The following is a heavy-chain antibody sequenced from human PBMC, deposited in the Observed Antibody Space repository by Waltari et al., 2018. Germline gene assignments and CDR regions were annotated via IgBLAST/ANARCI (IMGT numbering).Heavy chain of an antibody. V-gene: IGHV1-69*13. J-gene: IGHJ5*02. CDR3: AKEGFCSGGSCSGNNWFDP. CDR1: GGSFSNYA. Sequence: QVQLVQSGAEGKMPGSSVKVSCKASGGSFSNYAISWVRQAPGQGLQWMGRIIPIFGTATNAQEFQDRVTITADRSTSTAYMELSSLKSEDTAMYYCAKEGFCSGGSCSGNNWFDPWGQGTLVTVSS. D-gene: IGHD2-15*01. CDR2: IIPIFGTA.